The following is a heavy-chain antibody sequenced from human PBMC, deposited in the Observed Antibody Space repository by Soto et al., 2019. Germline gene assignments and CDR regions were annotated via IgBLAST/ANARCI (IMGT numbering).Heavy chain of an antibody. V-gene: IGHV4-34*01. CDR1: GGSFSGYY. Sequence: SETLSLTCAVYGGSFSGYYWSWIRQPPGKGLEWIGEINHSGSTNYNPSLKSRVTISVDTSKNQFSLKLSSVTAADTAVYYCARHRSPLKITRRGYIDPWGQGTLVTVSS. J-gene: IGHJ5*02. D-gene: IGHD6-13*01. CDR2: INHSGST. CDR3: ARHRSPLKITRRGYIDP.